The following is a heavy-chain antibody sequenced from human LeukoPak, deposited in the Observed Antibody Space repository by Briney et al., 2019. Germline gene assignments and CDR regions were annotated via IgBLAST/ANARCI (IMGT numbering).Heavy chain of an antibody. J-gene: IGHJ4*02. V-gene: IGHV5-51*01. CDR2: IYPGDSDT. Sequence: GESLKISRKGSGYSFTNYWIGWVRQMPGKGLEWMGIIYPGDSDTRYSPSFQGQVTISADKSISTAYLQWSSLKASDTAMYYCVRRYRDIVASYYFDYWGQGTLVTVSS. D-gene: IGHD5-12*01. CDR1: GYSFTNYW. CDR3: VRRYRDIVASYYFDY.